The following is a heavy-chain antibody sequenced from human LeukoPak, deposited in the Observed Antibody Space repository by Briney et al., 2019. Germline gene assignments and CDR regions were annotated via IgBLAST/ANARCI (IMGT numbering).Heavy chain of an antibody. CDR1: GGSFSGYY. V-gene: IGHV4-34*01. CDR3: ARDIQSWFDP. Sequence: SETLSLTCAVHGGSFSGYYWSWIRQPPGKGLEWIGEINHSGSTNYNPSLKSRVTISVDTSKNQFSLKLSSVTAADTAVYYCARDIQSWFDPWGQGTLVTVSS. CDR2: INHSGST. J-gene: IGHJ5*02. D-gene: IGHD2-15*01.